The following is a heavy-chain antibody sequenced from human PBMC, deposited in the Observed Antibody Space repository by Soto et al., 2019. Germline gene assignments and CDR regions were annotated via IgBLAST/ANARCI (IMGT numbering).Heavy chain of an antibody. J-gene: IGHJ2*01. V-gene: IGHV1-18*04. CDR2: ITASNGNT. CDR3: ARGNSYGSFWYFDL. Sequence: QLQLVQSGAEVKNPGASVRVSCKASGFSFPTYGITWVRQAPGQGLEWMGWITASNGNTHYAQNLQGRVTMTTDTSTSTAYMELWRLSSDDTAVYYCARGNSYGSFWYFDLWGRGTLVTFSS. CDR1: GFSFPTYG. D-gene: IGHD5-18*01.